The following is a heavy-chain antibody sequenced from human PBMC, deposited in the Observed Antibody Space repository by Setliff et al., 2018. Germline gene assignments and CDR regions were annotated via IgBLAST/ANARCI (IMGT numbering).Heavy chain of an antibody. V-gene: IGHV1-2*02. CDR3: AGPFDVGPYPRPIDGLDL. CDR2: INPNSGGR. Sequence: ASVKVSCKASGYIFRDYYIHWVRQAPGQGLEWMGWINPNSGGREYAEAFQGRITMTGDTSIKTAFMELSGLTSDDTAVYYCAGPFDVGPYPRPIDGLDLWGLGTPVTVSS. CDR1: GYIFRDYY. D-gene: IGHD3-9*01. J-gene: IGHJ4*02.